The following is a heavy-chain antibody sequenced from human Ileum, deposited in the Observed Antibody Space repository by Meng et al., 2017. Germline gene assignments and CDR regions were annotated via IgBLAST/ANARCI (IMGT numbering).Heavy chain of an antibody. CDR2: INHSGNT. Sequence: VQRQQWGAGVLNPSATRSLTCAVYGGSFSGYYCSWLRQPPGKGLEWIGEINHSGNTNYNPSLKSRVTLSLDTSKNHFSLNLTSVTAADTAVYYCARGREQQLVRGFGYWGQGTLVTVSS. J-gene: IGHJ4*02. CDR1: GGSFSGYY. CDR3: ARGREQQLVRGFGY. V-gene: IGHV4-34*01. D-gene: IGHD6-6*01.